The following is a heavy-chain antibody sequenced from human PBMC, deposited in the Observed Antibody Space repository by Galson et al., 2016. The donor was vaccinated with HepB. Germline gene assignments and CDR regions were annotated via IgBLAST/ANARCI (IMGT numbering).Heavy chain of an antibody. CDR2: IYYRSNWHY. D-gene: IGHD6-19*01. J-gene: IGHJ4*02. V-gene: IGHV6-1*01. Sequence: CAISGDSVSSNSAAWNWIRQSPSRGLEWLGRIYYRSNWHYDYAVSVKSRVTINPDTSKNQFSLHLNSVTPEDKAVYYCARVALMTASVWTGSAVDYWGLGTPVTVSS. CDR1: GDSVSSNSAA. CDR3: ARVALMTASVWTGSAVDY.